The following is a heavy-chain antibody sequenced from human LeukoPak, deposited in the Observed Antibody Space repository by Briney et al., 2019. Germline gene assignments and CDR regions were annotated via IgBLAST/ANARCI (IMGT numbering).Heavy chain of an antibody. CDR1: GYTLTELS. V-gene: IGHV1-24*01. Sequence: ASVKVSCKVSGYTLTELSVHWVRQAPGKGLEWMGGFDPEDGETIYAQKFQGRVTMTEDTSTDTAYMELSSLRSEDTAVYYCATVVVPAAIDPYGMDVWGQGTTVTVSS. CDR2: FDPEDGET. D-gene: IGHD2-2*02. CDR3: ATVVVPAAIDPYGMDV. J-gene: IGHJ6*02.